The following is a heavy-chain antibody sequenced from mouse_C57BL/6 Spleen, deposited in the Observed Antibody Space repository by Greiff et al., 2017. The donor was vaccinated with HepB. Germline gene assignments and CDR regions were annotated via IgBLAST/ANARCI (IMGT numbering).Heavy chain of an antibody. CDR1: GFTFSDYG. V-gene: IGHV5-17*01. J-gene: IGHJ2*01. Sequence: EVKVEESGGGLVKPGGSLKLSCAASGFTFSDYGMHWVRQAPEKGLEWVAYISSGSSTIYYADTVKGRFTISRDNAKNTLFLQMTSLRSEDTAMYYCARDYGSSLYYWGQGTTLTVSS. CDR2: ISSGSSTI. CDR3: ARDYGSSLYY. D-gene: IGHD1-1*01.